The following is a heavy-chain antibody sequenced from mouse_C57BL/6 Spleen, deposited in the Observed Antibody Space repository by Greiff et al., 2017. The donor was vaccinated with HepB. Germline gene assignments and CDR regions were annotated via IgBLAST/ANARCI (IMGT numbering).Heavy chain of an antibody. CDR1: GYTFTSYW. V-gene: IGHV1-50*01. J-gene: IGHJ1*03. D-gene: IGHD3-2*02. CDR2: IDPSDSYT. CDR3: ARSRQLRLRNWYFDV. Sequence: QVQLKQPGAELVKPGASVKLSCKASGYTFTSYWMQWVKQRPGQGLEWIGEIDPSDSYTNYNQKFKGKATLTVDTSSSTAYMQLSSLTSEDSAVYYCARSRQLRLRNWYFDVWGTGTTVTVSS.